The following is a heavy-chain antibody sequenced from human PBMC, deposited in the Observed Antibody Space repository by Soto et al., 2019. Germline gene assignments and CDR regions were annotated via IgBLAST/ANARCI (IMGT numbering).Heavy chain of an antibody. CDR2: ISAHNGNT. D-gene: IGHD1-1*01. Sequence: QVHLVQSGAEVKKPGASVKVSCKASGYTFTSYGITWVRQAPGQGLEWMGWISAHNGNTDYAQKLQGRVIVTRDTSTSTANMELRSLISDDSAVYYCARGRYGDYWGQGALVPVSS. J-gene: IGHJ4*02. V-gene: IGHV1-18*01. CDR3: ARGRYGDY. CDR1: GYTFTSYG.